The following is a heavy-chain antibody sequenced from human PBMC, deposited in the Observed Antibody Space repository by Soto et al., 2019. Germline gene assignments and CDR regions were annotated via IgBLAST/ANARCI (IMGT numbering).Heavy chain of an antibody. CDR3: ASSGRSRVYAVDY. D-gene: IGHD2-8*01. J-gene: IGHJ4*02. Sequence: GASVKVSCKASGYTFTGYDIHWVRQAPGQRLEWMGWINAGNGNTKYSQKFQGRVTITRDTSASTAYMELSSLRSEDTAVYYCASSGRSRVYAVDYWGQGTLVTVSS. V-gene: IGHV1-3*01. CDR1: GYTFTGYD. CDR2: INAGNGNT.